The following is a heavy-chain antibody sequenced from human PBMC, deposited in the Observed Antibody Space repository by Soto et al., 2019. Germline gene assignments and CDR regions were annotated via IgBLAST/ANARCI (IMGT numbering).Heavy chain of an antibody. CDR3: ARVSRDFCGGDSYSEN. CDR2: ISYDGTNK. Sequence: QVQLVESGGGVVQPGRSLRLSCTASGFTFGSYGMHWVRQAPGKGLEWVALISYDGTNKYYPDSVKGRFTISRDNPKNTLYLQMNRLIAEDTAVYYCARVSRDFCGGDSYSENWCQVTLVTVSS. D-gene: IGHD2-21*02. V-gene: IGHV3-30*03. CDR1: GFTFGSYG. J-gene: IGHJ4*02.